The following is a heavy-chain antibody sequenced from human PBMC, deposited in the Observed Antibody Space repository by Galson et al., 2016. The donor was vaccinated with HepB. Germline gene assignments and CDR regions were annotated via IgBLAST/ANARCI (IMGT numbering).Heavy chain of an antibody. CDR1: GFTFGDYA. D-gene: IGHD6-19*01. V-gene: IGHV3-23*01. CDR3: AKDTVYTSGGGAFDS. J-gene: IGHJ4*02. CDR2: TSGSGGST. Sequence: SLRLSCAASGFTFGDYAMTWVRQAPGRGLEWVSSTSGSGGSTYYADSVKGRFSITRDNSRNTLDLQMNSLRDEDTAVYYCAKDTVYTSGGGAFDSWGQGTLVTVSS.